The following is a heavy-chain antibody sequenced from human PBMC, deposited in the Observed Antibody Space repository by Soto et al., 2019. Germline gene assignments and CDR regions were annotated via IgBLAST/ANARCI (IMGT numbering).Heavy chain of an antibody. J-gene: IGHJ6*03. CDR2: ISGSGGST. CDR1: GFTFSSYA. CDR3: AKIPITIFGVVIIPYYYYMDV. Sequence: EVQLLESGGGLVQPGGSLRLSCAASGFTFSSYAMSWVRQAPGKGLEWVSAISGSGGSTYYADSVKGRFTISRDNSKNTLYLQMNSLRAEDTAVYCCAKIPITIFGVVIIPYYYYMDVWGKGTTVTVSS. V-gene: IGHV3-23*01. D-gene: IGHD3-3*01.